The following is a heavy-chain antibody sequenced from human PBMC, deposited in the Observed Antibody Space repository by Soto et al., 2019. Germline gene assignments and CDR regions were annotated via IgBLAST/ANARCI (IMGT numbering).Heavy chain of an antibody. CDR1: GYSFTSYW. D-gene: IGHD2-2*01. J-gene: IGHJ5*02. CDR3: ARQYPYCSSASCYSDWFDP. V-gene: IGHV5-10-1*01. Sequence: GESLKISCKGSGYSFTSYWISWVRQMPGKGLEWMGRIDPSDSYTNYSPSFQGHVTISADKSISTAYLQWSSLKASDTAMYYCARQYPYCSSASCYSDWFDPWGQGTLVTVS. CDR2: IDPSDSYT.